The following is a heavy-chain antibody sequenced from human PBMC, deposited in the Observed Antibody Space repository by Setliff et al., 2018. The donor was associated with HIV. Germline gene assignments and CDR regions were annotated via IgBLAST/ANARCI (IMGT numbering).Heavy chain of an antibody. V-gene: IGHV4-28*03. CDR3: ARERSALLWKNWFDP. CDR1: DYSISTNEW. J-gene: IGHJ5*02. Sequence: SETLSLTCAVSDYSISTNEWWGWIRQPPGKGLAWIGHIYTSGSTNYNPSLKSRVTISVDTSKNQFSLKLSSVTAADTAVYYCARERSALLWKNWFDPWGQGTLVTVSS. CDR2: IYTSGST. D-gene: IGHD3-10*01.